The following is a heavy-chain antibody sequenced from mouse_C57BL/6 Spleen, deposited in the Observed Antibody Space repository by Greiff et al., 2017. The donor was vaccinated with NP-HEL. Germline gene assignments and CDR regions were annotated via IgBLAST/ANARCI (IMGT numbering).Heavy chain of an antibody. CDR3: ASQEGLRPFAY. Sequence: VKLQESGPGLVAPSQSLSITCTVSGFSLTSYGVDWVRQSPGKGLEWLGVIWGVGSTNYNSALKSRLSISKDNSKSQVFLKMNSLQTDDTAMYYCASQEGLRPFAYWGQGTLVTVSA. CDR1: GFSLTSYG. CDR2: IWGVGST. V-gene: IGHV2-6*01. D-gene: IGHD2-4*01. J-gene: IGHJ3*01.